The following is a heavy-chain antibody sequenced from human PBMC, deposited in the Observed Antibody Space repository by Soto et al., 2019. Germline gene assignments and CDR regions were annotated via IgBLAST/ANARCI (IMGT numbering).Heavy chain of an antibody. Sequence: GASVKVSCKTSGGTFNTYPISWVRQAPGQGLEWMGTIIPILDIANYAQKFQGRVTITADKSTSTAYMELSSLESEDTAVYYCARDTKYYYDSSGSLDYWGQGTLVTVSS. CDR2: IIPILDIA. J-gene: IGHJ4*02. D-gene: IGHD3-22*01. CDR3: ARDTKYYYDSSGSLDY. V-gene: IGHV1-69*04. CDR1: GGTFNTYP.